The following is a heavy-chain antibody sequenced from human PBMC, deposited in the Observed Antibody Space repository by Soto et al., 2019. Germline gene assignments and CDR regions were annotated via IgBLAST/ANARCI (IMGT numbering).Heavy chain of an antibody. CDR1: GFTLSNYA. Sequence: PGGSLRLSCAASGFTLSNYAMSWIRQAPGKGLEWVSYISSSGSTIYYADSVRGRFTISRDTAKNSLYLQMTSLRAEDTAVYYCAKGHYYYYMDVWGKGTTVTVSS. CDR3: AKGHYYYYMDV. CDR2: ISSSGSTI. J-gene: IGHJ6*03. V-gene: IGHV3-11*01.